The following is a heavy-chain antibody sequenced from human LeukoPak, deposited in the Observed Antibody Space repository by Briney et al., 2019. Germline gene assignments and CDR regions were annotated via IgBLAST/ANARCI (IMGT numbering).Heavy chain of an antibody. V-gene: IGHV3-7*01. CDR3: ARGTAGAVINCGIDY. CDR1: GFTFSSHC. D-gene: IGHD3-16*02. J-gene: IGHJ4*02. Sequence: GGSLRLSCAASGFTFSSHCMNWARQAPGKGLEWVANIKQDGSEKYYVDSVKGRFTISRDNAKNSLYLQMNSLRAEDTAVYYCARGTAGAVINCGIDYWGQGTLVTVSS. CDR2: IKQDGSEK.